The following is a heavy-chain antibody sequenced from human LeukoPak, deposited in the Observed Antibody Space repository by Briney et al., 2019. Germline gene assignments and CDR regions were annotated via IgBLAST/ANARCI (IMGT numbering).Heavy chain of an antibody. CDR2: ISGSGGST. D-gene: IGHD4-17*01. V-gene: IGHV3-23*01. Sequence: PGGSLRLSCAASGFTFSSYAMSWVRQAPGKGLEWVSAISGSGGSTYYADSVKGRFTISRDNSKNTLYLQMNSLRAEDTAVYYCAKTYGDYEGYYMDVWGKGTTVTVSS. CDR3: AKTYGDYEGYYMDV. CDR1: GFTFSSYA. J-gene: IGHJ6*03.